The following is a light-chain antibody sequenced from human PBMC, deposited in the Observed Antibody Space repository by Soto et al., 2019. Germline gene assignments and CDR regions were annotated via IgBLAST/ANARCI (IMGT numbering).Light chain of an antibody. CDR1: SSNIGAGYD. CDR3: QSYDSSLRLV. J-gene: IGLJ2*01. CDR2: GNS. V-gene: IGLV1-40*01. Sequence: QPVLTQPPSVSGAPGQRVTISCNGSSSNIGAGYDVHWYQQLPGTAPKLLIYGNSNRPSGVPDRFSGSKSGTSASLAITGLQAEDEADYYCQSYDSSLRLVFGGGTKVTVL.